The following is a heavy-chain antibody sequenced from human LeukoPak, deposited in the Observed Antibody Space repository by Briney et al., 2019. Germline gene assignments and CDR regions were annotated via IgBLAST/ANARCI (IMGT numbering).Heavy chain of an antibody. J-gene: IGHJ4*02. Sequence: GRSLSLSCAASGFTLSDHYIDWVRQAPGTGLELVGRTSNKANSYTTEYASSVKRRFTISRDDSKNSLYMQMDSLKTENTAVYYCGRCPSGNSFYDYWGQGTLVTVSS. CDR2: TSNKANSYTT. D-gene: IGHD3-10*01. CDR1: GFTLSDHY. CDR3: GRCPSGNSFYDY. V-gene: IGHV3-72*01.